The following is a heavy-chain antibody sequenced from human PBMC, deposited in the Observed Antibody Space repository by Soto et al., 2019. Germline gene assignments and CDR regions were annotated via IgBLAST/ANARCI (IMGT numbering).Heavy chain of an antibody. J-gene: IGHJ4*02. V-gene: IGHV4-4*02. CDR3: ARSEATALDY. CDR2: AHHSGRT. Sequence: PSETLSLTCTVSGDSMTSSNWWNWVRQPPGKGLEWIGEAHHSGRTNYNPSLRSRVTISVDESQNHFSLQLTSVTAADTAVYYRARSEATALDYWGQGTLVTVSS. CDR1: GDSMTSSNW.